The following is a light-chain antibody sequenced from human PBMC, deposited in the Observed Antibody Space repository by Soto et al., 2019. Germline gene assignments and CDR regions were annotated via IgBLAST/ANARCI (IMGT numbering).Light chain of an antibody. Sequence: EFVLTQSPGTLSLSPGERATLSCRASQSVTRNYLAWYQQKPGQAPRLLIYGTSSRATGVPERFSGSGSGTHFTLTISRLEPEDFAVYYCQQYGSSRGSTFGPGTKVDIK. J-gene: IGKJ3*01. V-gene: IGKV3-20*01. CDR2: GTS. CDR3: QQYGSSRGST. CDR1: QSVTRNY.